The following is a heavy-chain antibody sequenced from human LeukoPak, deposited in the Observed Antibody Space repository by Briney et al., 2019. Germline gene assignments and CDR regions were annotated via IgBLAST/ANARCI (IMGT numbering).Heavy chain of an antibody. Sequence: GASVKVSCKASGYPFTSYEINWVRQATGEGLEWMGWMKPDSGNSAYAQKFQGRVTLSSNSSISTAYMEVSSLGSDDTAVYFCARGTLDYDVVTGIHYYYLDVWGTGTTVTVSS. CDR3: ARGTLDYDVVTGIHYYYLDV. CDR2: MKPDSGNS. CDR1: GYPFTSYE. V-gene: IGHV1-8*01. D-gene: IGHD3-9*01. J-gene: IGHJ6*03.